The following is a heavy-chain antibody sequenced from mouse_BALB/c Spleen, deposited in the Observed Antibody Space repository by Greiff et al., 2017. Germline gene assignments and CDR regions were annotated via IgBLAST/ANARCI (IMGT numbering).Heavy chain of an antibody. J-gene: IGHJ4*01. CDR3: ARHEASMDY. CDR2: ISSGGSYT. Sequence: DVMLVESGGGLVKPGGSLKLSCAASGFTFSSYAMSWVRQTPDKRLEWVATISSGGSYTYYPDSVKGRFTISRDNAKNTLYLQMSSLKSEDTAMYYCARHEASMDYWGQGTSVTVSS. V-gene: IGHV5-6*03. CDR1: GFTFSSYA.